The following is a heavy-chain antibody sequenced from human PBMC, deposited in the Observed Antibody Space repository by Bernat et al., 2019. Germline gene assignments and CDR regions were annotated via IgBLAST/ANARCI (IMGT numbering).Heavy chain of an antibody. D-gene: IGHD3-3*02. CDR2: ISYDGSNK. J-gene: IGHJ6*03. V-gene: IGHV3-30*01. CDR3: ARDPTIRYYYYYMDV. CDR1: GFTFSSYA. Sequence: QVQLVESGGGVVQPGRSLRLSCAASGFTFSSYAMHWVRQAPGKGLEWVAVISYDGSNKYYADSVKGRFTISRDNSKNTLYLQMNSLRAEDTAVYYCARDPTIRYYYYYMDVWGKGTTVTVSS.